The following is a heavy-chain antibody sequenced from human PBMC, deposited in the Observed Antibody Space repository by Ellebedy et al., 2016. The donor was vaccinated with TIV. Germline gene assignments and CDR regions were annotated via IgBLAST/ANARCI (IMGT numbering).Heavy chain of an antibody. D-gene: IGHD6-19*01. CDR3: ATRAVPGAREHSYYFDH. Sequence: GESLKISCAASGFTFSRHWMSWVRQAPGKGLEWVAHIKADGSEKYYVDSVKGRFTISRDNAKDSLYLQMNNLRAEETAVYYCATRAVPGAREHSYYFDHWGQGTLVTASS. V-gene: IGHV3-7*01. J-gene: IGHJ4*02. CDR1: GFTFSRHW. CDR2: IKADGSEK.